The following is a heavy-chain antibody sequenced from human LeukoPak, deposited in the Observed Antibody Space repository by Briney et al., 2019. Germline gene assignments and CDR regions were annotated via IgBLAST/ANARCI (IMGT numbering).Heavy chain of an antibody. J-gene: IGHJ4*02. V-gene: IGHV1-69*13. CDR3: ARGPTRWNIETERFDY. Sequence: SVKVSCKASGGTFSSYAISWVRQAPGQGLEWMGGIIPIFGTANYAQKFQGRVTITADESTSTAYMELSSLRSEDTAVYYCARGPTRWNIETERFDYWGQGTLVTVSS. D-gene: IGHD2/OR15-2a*01. CDR2: IIPIFGTA. CDR1: GGTFSSYA.